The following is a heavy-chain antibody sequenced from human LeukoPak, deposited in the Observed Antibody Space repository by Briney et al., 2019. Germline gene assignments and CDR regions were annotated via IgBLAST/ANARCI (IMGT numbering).Heavy chain of an antibody. CDR3: SKSAGVWGVLDDAFDI. V-gene: IGHV3-9*01. Sequence: GGSLRLSCAASGFTFDDYAMHWVRQAPGKGLEWVSGISWNSGSIGYADSVKGRFTISRDNAKNSLYLQMNSLRAEDTALYYCSKSAGVWGVLDDAFDIWGQGTMVTVSS. J-gene: IGHJ3*02. D-gene: IGHD3-10*01. CDR1: GFTFDDYA. CDR2: ISWNSGSI.